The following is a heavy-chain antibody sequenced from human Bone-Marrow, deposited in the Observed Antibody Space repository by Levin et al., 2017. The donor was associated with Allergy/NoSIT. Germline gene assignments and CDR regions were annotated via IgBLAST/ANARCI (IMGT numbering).Heavy chain of an antibody. CDR3: ERYGPIYISGHFDS. D-gene: IGHD2-2*02. V-gene: IGHV4-59*01. J-gene: IGHJ4*02. CDR2: VSYTGGT. CDR1: GGSINNFY. Sequence: SQTLSLTCTVSGGSINNFYWSWIRQPPGKGLEWIGHVSYTGGTNYNPSLNSRVTISVDTSKNQFSLRLTSVSAADTAVYYCERYGPIYISGHFDSWGQGTLVTVSS.